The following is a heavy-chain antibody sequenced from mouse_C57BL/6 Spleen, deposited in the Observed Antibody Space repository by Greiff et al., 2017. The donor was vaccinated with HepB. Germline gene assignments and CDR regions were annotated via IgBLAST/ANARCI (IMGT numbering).Heavy chain of an antibody. CDR1: GYSITSGYY. Sequence: EVKLQESGPGLVKPSQSLSLTCSVTGYSITSGYYWNWIRQFPGNKLEWMGYISYDGSNNYNPSLKNRISITRDTSKNQFFLKLNSVTTEDTATYYCARGGYSNFLDVWGTGTTVTVSS. CDR3: ARGGYSNFLDV. D-gene: IGHD2-5*01. J-gene: IGHJ1*03. CDR2: ISYDGSN. V-gene: IGHV3-6*01.